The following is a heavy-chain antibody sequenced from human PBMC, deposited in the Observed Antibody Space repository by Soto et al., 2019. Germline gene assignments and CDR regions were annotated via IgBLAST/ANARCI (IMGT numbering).Heavy chain of an antibody. CDR2: IYYSATT. D-gene: IGHD3-22*01. CDR1: GGSISSYY. J-gene: IGHJ4*02. CDR3: ARVPNYYETTGYFYFDT. Sequence: PSETLSLTCTVSGGSISSYYWSWIRQPPGKGLEWIGYIYYSATTNYNPSLKSRVAISVDTSKNQLSLKVNSVTAADTAVYYCARVPNYYETTGYFYFDTWGQGTLVTVSS. V-gene: IGHV4-59*12.